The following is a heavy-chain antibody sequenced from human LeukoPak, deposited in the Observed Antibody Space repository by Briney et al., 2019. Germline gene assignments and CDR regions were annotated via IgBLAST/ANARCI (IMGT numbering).Heavy chain of an antibody. Sequence: GGSLRLSCAVSGFTFSSYSMHWVRQAPGRGLEFVAAIAGNGDNTYYANSVKGRFTISRDNGKNSLDLQMNSLRADDTAFYYCARDTLGEGEDANYAVYYFDYWGQGTVVTVSS. V-gene: IGHV3-64*04. D-gene: IGHD4/OR15-4a*01. J-gene: IGHJ4*02. CDR2: IAGNGDNT. CDR1: GFTFSSYS. CDR3: ARDTLGEGEDANYAVYYFDY.